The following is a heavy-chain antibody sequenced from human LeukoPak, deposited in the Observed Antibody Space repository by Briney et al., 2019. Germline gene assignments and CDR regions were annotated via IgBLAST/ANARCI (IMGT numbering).Heavy chain of an antibody. V-gene: IGHV4-59*01. CDR1: GGSISSYY. J-gene: IGHJ4*02. CDR3: ARGVEYSSSSGLGY. D-gene: IGHD6-6*01. Sequence: PSETLSLTCTVSGGSISSYYWSWIRQPPGKGLEWIGYIYYSGSTNYSPSLKNRVTISVDTSKNQFTLKLSSVTAADTAVYYCARGVEYSSSSGLGYWGQGTLVTVSS. CDR2: IYYSGST.